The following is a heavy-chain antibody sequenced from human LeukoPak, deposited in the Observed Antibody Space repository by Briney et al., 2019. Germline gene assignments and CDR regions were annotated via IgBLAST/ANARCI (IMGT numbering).Heavy chain of an antibody. J-gene: IGHJ4*02. CDR2: ISGSGGST. CDR3: AKDRAVGATPGGYFDY. Sequence: GRSLRLSCAASGFTFSSYSMSWVRQAPGKGLEWVSAISGSGGSTYYADSVKGRFTISRDNSRNTLYLQMNSLRAEDTVGYYCAKDRAVGATPGGYFDYWGQGTLVTVSS. V-gene: IGHV3-23*01. CDR1: GFTFSSYS. D-gene: IGHD1-26*01.